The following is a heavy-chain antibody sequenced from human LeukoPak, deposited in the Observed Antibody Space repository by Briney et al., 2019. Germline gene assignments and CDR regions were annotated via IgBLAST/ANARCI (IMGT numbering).Heavy chain of an antibody. CDR1: GFTFSRYA. CDR2: ISGSGSST. CDR3: AKVDYDSSGYTLYYYYYYMDV. Sequence: GGSLRLSCAASGFTFSRYAMSWVRQAPGKGLEWVSAISGSGSSTNYADYVKDRFTTSRDNSKNTLYLQMNSLKAEDKAVYYCAKVDYDSSGYTLYYYYYYMDVWGKGTTVTVSS. D-gene: IGHD3-22*01. V-gene: IGHV3-23*01. J-gene: IGHJ6*03.